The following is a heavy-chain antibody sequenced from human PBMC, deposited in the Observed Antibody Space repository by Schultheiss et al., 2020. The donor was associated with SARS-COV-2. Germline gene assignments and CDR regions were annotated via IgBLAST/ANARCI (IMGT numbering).Heavy chain of an antibody. D-gene: IGHD5-18*01. V-gene: IGHV3-7*01. CDR2: IKQDGSEK. J-gene: IGHJ4*02. Sequence: GGSLRLSCAASGFTFGDYAMSWFRQAPGKGLEWVANIKQDGSEKYYVDSVKGRFTISRDNAKNTLYLQMNSLRAEDTAVYYCARDSGSGYSPRGIDYWGQGTLVTVSS. CDR1: GFTFGDYA. CDR3: ARDSGSGYSPRGIDY.